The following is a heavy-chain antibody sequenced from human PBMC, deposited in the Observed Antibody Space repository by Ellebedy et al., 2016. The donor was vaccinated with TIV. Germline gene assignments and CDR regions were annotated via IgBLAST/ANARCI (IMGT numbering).Heavy chain of an antibody. CDR3: ASTMATFDY. D-gene: IGHD5-24*01. J-gene: IGHJ4*02. CDR2: ISGSGGST. CDR1: GFTFSDYY. V-gene: IGHV3-23*01. Sequence: GGSLRLXXAASGFTFSDYYMSWIRQAPGKGLEWVSAISGSGGSTYYADSVKGRFTISRDNSKNTLYLQMNSLRAEDTAVYYCASTMATFDYWGQGTLVTVSS.